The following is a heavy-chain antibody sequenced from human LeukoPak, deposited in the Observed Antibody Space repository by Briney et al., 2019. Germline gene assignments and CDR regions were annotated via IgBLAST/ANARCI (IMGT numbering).Heavy chain of an antibody. CDR3: AKDSGSYIKYYFDY. CDR2: ISGSGGST. V-gene: IGHV3-23*01. D-gene: IGHD1-26*01. Sequence: GGSLRLSCAASGFTFSSYEMNWVRQAPGKGLEWVSAISGSGGSTYYADSVKGRFTISRDNSKNTLYLQMNSLRAEDTAVYYCAKDSGSYIKYYFDYWGQGTLVTVSS. J-gene: IGHJ4*02. CDR1: GFTFSSYE.